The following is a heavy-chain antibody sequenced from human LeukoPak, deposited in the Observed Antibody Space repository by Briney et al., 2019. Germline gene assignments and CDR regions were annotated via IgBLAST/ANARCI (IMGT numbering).Heavy chain of an antibody. Sequence: GGSLRLSCAASGFTFDDYAMHWVRQAPGKGLEWVSGISWNSGSIGYADSVKGRFTISRDNAKNSLYLQMNSLRAEDTALHYCAKDIARGLLDAFDIWGQGTMVTVSS. CDR1: GFTFDDYA. J-gene: IGHJ3*02. CDR3: AKDIARGLLDAFDI. V-gene: IGHV3-9*01. D-gene: IGHD2-21*01. CDR2: ISWNSGSI.